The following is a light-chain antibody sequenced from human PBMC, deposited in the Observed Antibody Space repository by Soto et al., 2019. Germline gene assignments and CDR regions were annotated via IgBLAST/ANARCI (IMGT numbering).Light chain of an antibody. Sequence: DIQMTQSPSTLSASVGDKGTITCRASESINIWLAWFQQKPGKAPKLLISKASTLESGVPSRFSGSGSGTEFTLTISSLQPDDFATYHCQQYHIHSTFGQGTKVEVK. V-gene: IGKV1-5*03. CDR1: ESINIW. CDR3: QQYHIHST. CDR2: KAS. J-gene: IGKJ1*01.